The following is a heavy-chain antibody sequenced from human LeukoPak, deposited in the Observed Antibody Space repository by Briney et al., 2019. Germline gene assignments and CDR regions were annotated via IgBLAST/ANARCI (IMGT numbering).Heavy chain of an antibody. V-gene: IGHV4-4*02. CDR1: GGSISSNNW. D-gene: IGHD3-3*01. Sequence: SETLSLTCAVSGGSISSNNWWGWVRQPPGKGLEWIGEIYHSGSPNYNPSLKSRVTISVDKSRNHFSLNLSSVTAADTAVYYCARTSYDFWSGYYNWFDPWGQGTLVTVSS. J-gene: IGHJ5*02. CDR3: ARTSYDFWSGYYNWFDP. CDR2: IYHSGSP.